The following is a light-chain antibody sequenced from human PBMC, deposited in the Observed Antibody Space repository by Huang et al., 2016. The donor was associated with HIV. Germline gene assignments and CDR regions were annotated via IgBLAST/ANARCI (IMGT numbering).Light chain of an antibody. CDR1: QSVGRTS. J-gene: IGKJ1*01. V-gene: IGKV3-20*01. CDR3: QQYGSSPTT. CDR2: DAS. Sequence: EILLTQSPGTLSLSPGERATLSCRASQSVGRTSLAWYQQQPGQAPTLLIYDASRRPSGIPDRFRGSGSGTDFTLSISRLEPEDFAVYYCQQYGSSPTTFGQGTKVEI.